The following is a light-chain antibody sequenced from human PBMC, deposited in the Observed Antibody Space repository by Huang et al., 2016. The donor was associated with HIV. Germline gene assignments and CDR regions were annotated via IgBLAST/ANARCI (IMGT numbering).Light chain of an antibody. V-gene: IGKV3D-15*01. CDR3: QQYNYWPQFT. J-gene: IGKJ3*01. Sequence: TQSPAPLSVSPGEGATLSCRASHNVNTNLAWYQQKPGQAPSLLIYAASTRATGITTRFSGSGSGTEFTLAISSLQSDDFAIYYCQQYNYWPQFTFGPGTRVDIK. CDR1: HNVNTN. CDR2: AAS.